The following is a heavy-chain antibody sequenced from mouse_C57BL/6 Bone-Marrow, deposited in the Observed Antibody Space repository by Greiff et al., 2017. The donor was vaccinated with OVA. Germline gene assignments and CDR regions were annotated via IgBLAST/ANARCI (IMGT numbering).Heavy chain of an antibody. V-gene: IGHV1-72*01. Sequence: QVQLKQPGAELVKPGASVKLSCKASGYTFTSYWIHWVKQRPGRGLEWIGRIDPNSGGTKYNEKFKSKATLTVDKPSSTAYMQLSSLTSENSAVYYCAGGDYSNPYYFDYWGQGTTLTVSS. CDR2: IDPNSGGT. CDR1: GYTFTSYW. D-gene: IGHD2-5*01. J-gene: IGHJ2*01. CDR3: AGGDYSNPYYFDY.